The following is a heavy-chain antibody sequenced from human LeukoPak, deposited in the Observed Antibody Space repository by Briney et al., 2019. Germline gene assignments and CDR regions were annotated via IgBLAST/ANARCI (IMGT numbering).Heavy chain of an antibody. CDR2: IIPIFGTA. D-gene: IGHD2-15*01. J-gene: IGHJ5*02. CDR3: ARGVVVAATDEFNWFDP. V-gene: IGHV1-69*13. CDR1: GGTFSSYA. Sequence: SVKVSCKASGGTFSSYAISWVRQAPGQGLEWMGRIIPIFGTANYAQKFQGRVTITAGESTSTAYMELSSLRSEDTAVYYCARGVVVAATDEFNWFDPWGQGTLVTVSS.